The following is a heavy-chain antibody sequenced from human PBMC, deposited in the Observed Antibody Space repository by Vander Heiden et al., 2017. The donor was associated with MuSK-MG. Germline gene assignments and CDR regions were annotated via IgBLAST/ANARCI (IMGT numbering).Heavy chain of an antibody. D-gene: IGHD2-8*01. CDR3: ATSLYCTLTTCHHFDY. CDR1: GFVFTYAC. V-gene: IGHV3-15*01. Sequence: EVQLVESGGGLVEPGGSLRLSCAASGFVFTYACMSWVRQAPGKGLEWVGRIKSKTDGGTTDYPAPVKGRFTISRDDSKNTLYLQMNSLKTEDTAVYFCATSLYCTLTTCHHFDYWGQGTLVTVSS. J-gene: IGHJ4*02. CDR2: IKSKTDGGTT.